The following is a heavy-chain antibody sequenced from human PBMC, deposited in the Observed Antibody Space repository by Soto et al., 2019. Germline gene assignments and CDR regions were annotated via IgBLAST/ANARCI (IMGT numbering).Heavy chain of an antibody. Sequence: GGSLRLSCAASGFTFSSYAMHWVRQAPGKGLEWVAVISYDGSNKYYADSVKGRFTISRDNSKNTLYLQMNSLRAEDTAVYYCATSGVGATTPFVIWGQGTLVTVSS. D-gene: IGHD1-26*01. V-gene: IGHV3-30-3*01. CDR1: GFTFSSYA. CDR2: ISYDGSNK. J-gene: IGHJ4*02. CDR3: ATSGVGATTPFVI.